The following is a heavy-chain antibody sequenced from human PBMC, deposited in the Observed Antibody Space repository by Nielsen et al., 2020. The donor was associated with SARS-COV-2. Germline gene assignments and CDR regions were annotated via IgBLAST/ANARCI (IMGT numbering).Heavy chain of an antibody. Sequence: GGSLRLSCAASGFTFSSYGMHWVRQAPGKGLEWVAVIWYDGSNKYYADSVKGRFTISRDNSKNTLYLQMNSLRAEDTAVYYCAKDSAPPYSSGWYYFDYWGQGTLVTVSS. J-gene: IGHJ4*02. CDR1: GFTFSSYG. CDR3: AKDSAPPYSSGWYYFDY. D-gene: IGHD6-19*01. V-gene: IGHV3-33*06. CDR2: IWYDGSNK.